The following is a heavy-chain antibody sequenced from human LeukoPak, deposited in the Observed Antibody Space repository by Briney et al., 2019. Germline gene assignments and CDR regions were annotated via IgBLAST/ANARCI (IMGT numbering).Heavy chain of an antibody. J-gene: IGHJ4*01. V-gene: IGHV3-48*03. CDR3: ARDPYCSGGSFYFDY. CDR2: ISSSGSTI. Sequence: GGSLRLSCAASGFTFSSYEMNWVRQAPGKGLEWVSYISSSGSTIYYADSVKGRFTISRDNAKNSLYLQMNSLRAEDTAVYYCARDPYCSGGSFYFDYWGHGTLVTVSS. CDR1: GFTFSSYE. D-gene: IGHD2-15*01.